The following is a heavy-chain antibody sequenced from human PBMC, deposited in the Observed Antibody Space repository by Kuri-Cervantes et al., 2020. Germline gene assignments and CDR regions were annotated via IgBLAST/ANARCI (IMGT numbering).Heavy chain of an antibody. D-gene: IGHD4-17*01. J-gene: IGHJ2*01. CDR3: ARRRYGDYDDWYFDL. Sequence: GSLRLSCAVYGGSFSGYYWSWIRQPPGKGLEWIGEINHSGSTNQNPSLKSRVTISVDTSKNQFPLKLSSVTAADTAVYYCARRRYGDYDDWYFDLWGRGTLVTVSS. CDR1: GGSFSGYY. V-gene: IGHV4-34*01. CDR2: INHSGST.